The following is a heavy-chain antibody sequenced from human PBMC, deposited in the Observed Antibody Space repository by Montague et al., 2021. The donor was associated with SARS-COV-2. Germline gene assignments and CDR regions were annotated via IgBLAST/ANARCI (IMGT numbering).Heavy chain of an antibody. D-gene: IGHD3-10*01. J-gene: IGHJ4*02. CDR1: SGSVSRGKYF. CDR3: ARVGNYLGVY. Sequence: ETLSLTCTVSSGSVSRGKYFWTWIRQPPGKGLEWIGYIFYTGSANYNPSLKSRVTISVDTSNNQFSLKLKSMSAADTAVYYCARVGNYLGVYWGQGILVTVSS. V-gene: IGHV4-61*01. CDR2: IFYTGSA.